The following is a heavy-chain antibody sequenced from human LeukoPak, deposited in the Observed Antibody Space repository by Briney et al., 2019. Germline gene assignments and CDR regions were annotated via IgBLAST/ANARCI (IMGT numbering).Heavy chain of an antibody. Sequence: SQTLSLTCTVSGGSISSGDYYWSWIRRPPGKGLEKIGHIYYSGTTYYNSSLKSRVTISVDTSNNQFSLRLSSVTAADTAVYYCARGGGDYFLDPWGQGTLVIVSS. CDR1: GGSISSGDYY. CDR2: IYYSGTT. CDR3: ARGGGDYFLDP. J-gene: IGHJ5*02. D-gene: IGHD4-17*01. V-gene: IGHV4-30-4*08.